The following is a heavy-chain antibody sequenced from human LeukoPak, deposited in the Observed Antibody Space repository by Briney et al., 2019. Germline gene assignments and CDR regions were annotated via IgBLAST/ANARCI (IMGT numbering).Heavy chain of an antibody. CDR3: ARDQYYDAFDI. Sequence: PSETLSLTCTVSGGSLSSGYYGSWIRQPPGRGLEWIGFIYYTGNTNYNPSLKSRVTISVDTSKHQFSLKLSSVTAADTAVYYCARDQYYDAFDIWGQGTMVSVSS. CDR1: GGSLSSGYY. CDR2: IYYTGNT. J-gene: IGHJ3*02. V-gene: IGHV4-61*01. D-gene: IGHD1-26*01.